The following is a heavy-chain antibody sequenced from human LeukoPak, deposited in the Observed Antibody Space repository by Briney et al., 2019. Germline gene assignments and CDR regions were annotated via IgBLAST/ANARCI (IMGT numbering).Heavy chain of an antibody. D-gene: IGHD3-10*01. V-gene: IGHV4-4*07. CDR2: MYVSGST. Sequence: PSETLSLTCTVSGDSISSYYWSWIRQPAGKGLEWIGRMYVSGSTNYNPSLKSRVTMSVDTSKNQFSLKLSSVTAADTAVYYCASGGFLDAFDIWGQGTMVTVSS. CDR1: GDSISSYY. J-gene: IGHJ3*02. CDR3: ASGGFLDAFDI.